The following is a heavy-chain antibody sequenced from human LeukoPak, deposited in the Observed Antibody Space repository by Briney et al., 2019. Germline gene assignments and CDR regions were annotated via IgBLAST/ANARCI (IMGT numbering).Heavy chain of an antibody. D-gene: IGHD6-13*01. CDR2: ISGSGGST. J-gene: IGHJ5*02. Sequence: GGSLRLSCAASGFTFSSYAMSWVRQAPGKGLEWVSAISGSGGSTYYADSVKGRFTISRDNSKNTLYLQMNSLRAEDTAVYYCAKDRGCSSSSSWFDPWGQGTLVTVSS. V-gene: IGHV3-23*01. CDR1: GFTFSSYA. CDR3: AKDRGCSSSSSWFDP.